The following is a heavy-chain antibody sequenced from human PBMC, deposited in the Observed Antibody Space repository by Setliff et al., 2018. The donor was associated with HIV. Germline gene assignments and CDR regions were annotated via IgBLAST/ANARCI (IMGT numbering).Heavy chain of an antibody. D-gene: IGHD2-2*01. J-gene: IGHJ4*02. CDR1: GGSISTSGPGYY. Sequence: SETLSLTCTVSGGSISTSGPGYYWGWVRQPPGGGLEWIGSVYYSGTTYYNPSLKSRVTISVDRSKNQFSLKVTSVTAADTAVYYCASRWPAMREFDYWGQGTQVTVSS. CDR3: ASRWPAMREFDY. V-gene: IGHV4-39*07. CDR2: VYYSGTT.